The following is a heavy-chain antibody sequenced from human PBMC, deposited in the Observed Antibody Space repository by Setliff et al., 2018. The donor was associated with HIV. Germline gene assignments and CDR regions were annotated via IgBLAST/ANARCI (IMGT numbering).Heavy chain of an antibody. CDR3: TVYNTGSSKDHY. CDR2: IYHGGST. J-gene: IGHJ4*02. V-gene: IGHV4-38-2*01. D-gene: IGHD2-8*02. CDR1: GPSISSGYY. Sequence: SETLSLTCVVSGPSISSGYYWGWIRQPPGKGLEWIGSIYHGGSTAYNPSLKSRVTISVDTSKNQFSLKLNSVTAADTAVYYCTVYNTGSSKDHYWGQGTPVTVSS.